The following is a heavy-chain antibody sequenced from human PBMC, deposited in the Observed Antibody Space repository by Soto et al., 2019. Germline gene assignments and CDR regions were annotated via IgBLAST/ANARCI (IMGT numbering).Heavy chain of an antibody. Sequence: QVQLVQSGAEVKKPGASVKVSCKASGYTFTSYGISWVRQTPGQGLEWMGWISAYNGNTNYAQKLQGRVPMTTDTSTSTAYMELRSLSSDGTAVYYCASHYCSGGSCYFGWFDPWGQGTLVTVSS. D-gene: IGHD2-15*01. CDR3: ASHYCSGGSCYFGWFDP. V-gene: IGHV1-18*01. J-gene: IGHJ5*02. CDR2: ISAYNGNT. CDR1: GYTFTSYG.